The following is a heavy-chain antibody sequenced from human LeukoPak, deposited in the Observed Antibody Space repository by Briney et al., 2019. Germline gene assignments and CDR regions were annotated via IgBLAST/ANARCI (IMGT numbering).Heavy chain of an antibody. CDR3: ARGVVAATAFDP. CDR2: IYSGGST. Sequence: GGSLRLSCAASGFTVSSNYMSWVRQAPGKGLEWVSVIYSGGSTYYADSVKGRFTISRDSSKNTLYLQMNSLRAEDTAVYYCARGVVAATAFDPWGQGTLVTVSS. V-gene: IGHV3-66*01. CDR1: GFTVSSNY. D-gene: IGHD2-15*01. J-gene: IGHJ5*02.